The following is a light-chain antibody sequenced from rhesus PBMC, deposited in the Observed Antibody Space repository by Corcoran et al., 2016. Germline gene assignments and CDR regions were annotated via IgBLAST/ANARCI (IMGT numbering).Light chain of an antibody. CDR2: GAS. CDR3: QKYSSSPNS. CDR1: QSVSSY. Sequence: QVILTQSPASLSLSPGERAPLSRRASQSVSSYLAWYQQKPGQAPRLFFQGASSRATGIHKRFSGTWSGTEFTLTISSLEPEDLTVYFCQKYSSSPNSFGQGTKVEIK. V-gene: IGKV3-53*01. J-gene: IGKJ2*01.